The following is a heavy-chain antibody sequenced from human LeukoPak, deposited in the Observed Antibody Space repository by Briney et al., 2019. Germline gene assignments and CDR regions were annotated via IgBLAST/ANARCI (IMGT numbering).Heavy chain of an antibody. Sequence: PGGSLRLSCAASGFTFSDYYMSWIRQAPGKGLEWVSYISSSGSTIYYADSVKGRFTISRDNAKNSLYLQMNSLRAEGTAVYYCASYGDYYYYYMDVWGKGTTVTVSS. J-gene: IGHJ6*03. CDR3: ASYGDYYYYYMDV. CDR2: ISSSGSTI. V-gene: IGHV3-11*01. CDR1: GFTFSDYY. D-gene: IGHD4-17*01.